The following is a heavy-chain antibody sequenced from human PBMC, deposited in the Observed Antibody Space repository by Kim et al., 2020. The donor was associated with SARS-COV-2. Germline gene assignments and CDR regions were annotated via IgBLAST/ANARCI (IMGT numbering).Heavy chain of an antibody. Sequence: GESLKISCKGSGYSFTSYWISWVRQMPGKGLEWMGRIDPSDSYTNYSPSFQGHVTISADKSISTAYLQWSSLKASDTAMYYCARLDYPAGTYYYYGMDVWGQGTTVTVSS. CDR3: ARLDYPAGTYYYYGMDV. J-gene: IGHJ6*02. CDR2: IDPSDSYT. D-gene: IGHD5-12*01. V-gene: IGHV5-10-1*01. CDR1: GYSFTSYW.